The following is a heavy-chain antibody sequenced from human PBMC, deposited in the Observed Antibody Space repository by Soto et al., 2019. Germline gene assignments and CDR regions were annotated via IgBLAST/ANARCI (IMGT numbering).Heavy chain of an antibody. CDR1: GGSISSGGYY. CDR3: ARVVLVVVPAAIPPIRWFDP. Sequence: PSETLSLTCTVSGGSISSGGYYWSWIRQHPGKGLEWIGYIYYSGSTNYNPSLKSRVTISVDTSKNQFSLKLSSVTAADTAVYYCARVVLVVVPAAIPPIRWFDPWGQGTLVTVSS. V-gene: IGHV4-61*08. CDR2: IYYSGST. J-gene: IGHJ5*02. D-gene: IGHD2-2*01.